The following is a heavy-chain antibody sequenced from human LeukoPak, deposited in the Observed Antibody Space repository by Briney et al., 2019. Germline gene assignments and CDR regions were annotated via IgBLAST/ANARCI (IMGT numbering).Heavy chain of an antibody. CDR3: AREDYYGSGPYYYYGMDV. D-gene: IGHD3-10*01. CDR1: GFTFSSYS. J-gene: IGHJ6*02. V-gene: IGHV3-48*01. Sequence: GGSLRLSCAASGFTFSSYSMNWVRQAPGKGLEWVSYISSSSSTIYYADSVKGRFTISRDNAKNSLYLQMNSLRAEDTAVYYCAREDYYGSGPYYYYGMDVWGQGTAVTVSS. CDR2: ISSSSSTI.